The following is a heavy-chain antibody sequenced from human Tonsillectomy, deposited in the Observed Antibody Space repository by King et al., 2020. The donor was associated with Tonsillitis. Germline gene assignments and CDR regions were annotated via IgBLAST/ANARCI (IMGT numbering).Heavy chain of an antibody. CDR3: ARVPRLFGELSYYFDY. Sequence: VQLVESGGGLVKPGGSLRLSCAASGFTFSSFSMNWVRQAPGKGLEWVSSISSGGTYIYYADSVKGRFTISRDNAKNSLYLQMNSLRAEDTAVYYCARVPRLFGELSYYFDYWGQGTLVTVSS. J-gene: IGHJ4*02. V-gene: IGHV3-21*01. CDR2: ISSGGTYI. D-gene: IGHD3-10*02. CDR1: GFTFSSFS.